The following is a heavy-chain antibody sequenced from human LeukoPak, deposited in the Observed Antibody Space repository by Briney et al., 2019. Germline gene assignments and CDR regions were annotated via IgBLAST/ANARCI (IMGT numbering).Heavy chain of an antibody. CDR1: GGSISSYY. CDR2: IYYSGST. D-gene: IGHD3-3*01. J-gene: IGHJ6*02. CDR3: AFGGGYYNYYYYGMDV. Sequence: PETLSLTCTVSGGSISSYYWSWIRQPPGKGLEWIGYIYYSGSTNYNPSLKSRVTISVDTSKNQFSLKLSSVTAADTAVYYCAFGGGYYNYYYYGMDVWGQGTTVTVSS. V-gene: IGHV4-59*01.